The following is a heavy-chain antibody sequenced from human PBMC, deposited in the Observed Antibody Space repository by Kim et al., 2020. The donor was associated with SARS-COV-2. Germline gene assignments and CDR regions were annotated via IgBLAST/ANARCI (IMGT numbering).Heavy chain of an antibody. CDR3: ARDVEEVVVYYGLDV. J-gene: IGHJ6*02. D-gene: IGHD3-22*01. CDR2: ITDGGSSK. Sequence: GGSLRLSCAASGFTFNTYAMNWVRQAPGKGLEWLAIITDGGSSKYYADSVKGRFTISRDNSKNTLYLQMNGLRAEDTAVYYCARDVEEVVVYYGLDVWGQGTAVVVSS. CDR1: GFTFNTYA. V-gene: IGHV3-30*03.